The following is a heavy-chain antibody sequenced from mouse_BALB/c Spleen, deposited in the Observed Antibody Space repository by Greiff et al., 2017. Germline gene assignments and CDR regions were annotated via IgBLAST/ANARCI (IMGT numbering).Heavy chain of an antibody. D-gene: IGHD2-1*01. Sequence: VQLQQSGAELVRPGTSVKISCKASGYTFTNYWLGWVKQRPGHGLEWIGDIYPGGGYTNYNEKFKGKATLTADTSSSTAYMQLSSLTSEDSAVYFCAREVYYGNSAYWGQGTLVTVSA. CDR1: GYTFTNYW. V-gene: IGHV1-63*02. CDR2: IYPGGGYT. J-gene: IGHJ3*01. CDR3: AREVYYGNSAY.